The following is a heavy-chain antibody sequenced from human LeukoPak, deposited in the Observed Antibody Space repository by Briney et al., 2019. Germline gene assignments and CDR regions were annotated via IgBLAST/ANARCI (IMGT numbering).Heavy chain of an antibody. V-gene: IGHV3-30*02. J-gene: IGHJ4*02. CDR3: ASGSAGGIDY. Sequence: PGGSLRLSCAASGFTFSTYGMHWVRQAPGKGLEWVAFIRYDETNKYYADSVKGRFTISRDNSKNTLYLLLNSLRAEDTAVYYCASGSAGGIDYWGQGTLVTVSS. CDR1: GFTFSTYG. CDR2: IRYDETNK. D-gene: IGHD3-16*01.